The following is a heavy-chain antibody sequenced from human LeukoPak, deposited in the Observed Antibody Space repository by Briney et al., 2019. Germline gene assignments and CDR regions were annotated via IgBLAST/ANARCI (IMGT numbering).Heavy chain of an antibody. J-gene: IGHJ5*02. CDR3: ATDSSGYYGWFDP. V-gene: IGHV3-48*01. CDR2: ISSSSSTI. Sequence: PGGSLRLSCAASGFTFSSYWMSWVRQAPGKGLEWVSYISSSSSTIYYADSVKGRFTISGDNAKNSLYLQMNSLRAEDTAVYYCATDSSGYYGWFDPWGQGTLVTVSS. D-gene: IGHD3-22*01. CDR1: GFTFSSYW.